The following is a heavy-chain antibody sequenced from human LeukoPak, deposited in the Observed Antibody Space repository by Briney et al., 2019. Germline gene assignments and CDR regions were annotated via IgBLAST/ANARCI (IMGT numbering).Heavy chain of an antibody. Sequence: GGSLRLSWATSGFTFSSYGMHWVRQAPGKGLEWVAFIRYDGSNKYYADSVKGRFTISRDNSKNTLYLQMNSLRAEDTAVYYCAKDLVPAAIFVSSWFDPWGQGTLVTVSS. V-gene: IGHV3-30*02. CDR3: AKDLVPAAIFVSSWFDP. CDR2: IRYDGSNK. D-gene: IGHD2-2*01. J-gene: IGHJ5*02. CDR1: GFTFSSYG.